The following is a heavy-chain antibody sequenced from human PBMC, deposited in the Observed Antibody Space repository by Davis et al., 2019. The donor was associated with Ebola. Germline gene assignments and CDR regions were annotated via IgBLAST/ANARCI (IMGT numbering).Heavy chain of an antibody. D-gene: IGHD1-1*01. J-gene: IGHJ5*02. Sequence: GESLKISCAASGFTFGSFWMSWVRQAPGQGLEWVANIYRDGSEKYYVDSVKGRFTISRDNAKNSLYLQMNSLRDEDTAVYYCARGAGIYWFDPWGQGTLVTVSS. CDR1: GFTFGSFW. V-gene: IGHV3-7*01. CDR3: ARGAGIYWFDP. CDR2: IYRDGSEK.